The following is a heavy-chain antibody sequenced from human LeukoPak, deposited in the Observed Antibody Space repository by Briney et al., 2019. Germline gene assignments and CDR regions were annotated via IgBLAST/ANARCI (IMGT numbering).Heavy chain of an antibody. Sequence: SETLSLTCTGSGGSISSGSYYWSWIRQPAGKGLEWIGRIYTSGSTNYNPSLKSRVTISVDTSKNQFSLKLSSVTAADTAVYYCARDSGWYSPFDYWGQGTLVTVSS. CDR3: ARDSGWYSPFDY. V-gene: IGHV4-61*02. CDR2: IYTSGST. D-gene: IGHD6-19*01. CDR1: GGSISSGSYY. J-gene: IGHJ4*02.